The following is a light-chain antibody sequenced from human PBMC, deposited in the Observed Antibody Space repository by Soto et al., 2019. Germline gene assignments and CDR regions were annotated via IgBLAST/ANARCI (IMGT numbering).Light chain of an antibody. Sequence: EVVLTQSPGTLSFSPGERATLSCRASQTISSSYLSWYQQKPGQAPRLLIYGASSRATGIPDRFSGSGSGTDFTLTISSMEPEDVAVYYCQHYGPSWTFDQGAKVEV. V-gene: IGKV3-20*01. CDR2: GAS. CDR1: QTISSSY. J-gene: IGKJ1*01. CDR3: QHYGPSWT.